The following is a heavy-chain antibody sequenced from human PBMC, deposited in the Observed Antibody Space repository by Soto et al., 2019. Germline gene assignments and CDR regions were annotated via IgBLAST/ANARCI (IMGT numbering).Heavy chain of an antibody. D-gene: IGHD2-2*01. CDR3: ARDKYCSSTSCYADYYYGMDV. J-gene: IGHJ6*02. CDR2: IWYDGSNK. CDR1: GFTFSSYG. V-gene: IGHV3-33*01. Sequence: QVQLVESGRGVVQPGRSLRLSCAASGFTFSSYGMHWVRQAPGKGLEWVAVIWYDGSNKYYADSVKGRFTISRDNSKNTLYLQMNSLRAEDTAVYYCARDKYCSSTSCYADYYYGMDVWGQGTTVTVSS.